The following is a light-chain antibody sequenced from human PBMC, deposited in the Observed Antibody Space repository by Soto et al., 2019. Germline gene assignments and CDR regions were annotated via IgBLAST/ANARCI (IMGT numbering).Light chain of an antibody. CDR2: DVS. CDR3: SSYTVTSTLV. Sequence: QSVLTQPASVSGSPGQSITISCTGTSSDVAGYNYVSWYQQHPGKAPKLMIYDVSNRPSGVSNRFSGSKSGNTASLTISGLQAEDEADYYCSSYTVTSTLVFGTGTKVTVL. J-gene: IGLJ1*01. V-gene: IGLV2-14*01. CDR1: SSDVAGYNY.